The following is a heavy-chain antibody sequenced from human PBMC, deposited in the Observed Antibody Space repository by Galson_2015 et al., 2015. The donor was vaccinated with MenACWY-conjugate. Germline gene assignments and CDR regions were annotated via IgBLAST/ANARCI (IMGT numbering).Heavy chain of an antibody. J-gene: IGHJ3*02. Sequence: SLRLSCAASGFTFSSYSMNWVRQAPGKGLEWVSSISSSSSYIYYADSVKGRFTISRDNAKNSLYLQMNSLRAEDTAVYYCAREMYSGSYWTAEDAFDIWGQGTMVTVSS. CDR2: ISSSSSYI. V-gene: IGHV3-21*01. D-gene: IGHD1-26*01. CDR1: GFTFSSYS. CDR3: AREMYSGSYWTAEDAFDI.